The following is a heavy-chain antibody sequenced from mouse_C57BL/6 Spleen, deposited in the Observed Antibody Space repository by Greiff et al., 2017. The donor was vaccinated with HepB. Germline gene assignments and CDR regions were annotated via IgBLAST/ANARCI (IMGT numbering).Heavy chain of an antibody. Sequence: EVKLVESGGGLVQPGGSLSLSCAASGFTFTDYYMSWVRQPPGKALEWLGFIRNKANGYTTEYSASVKGRFTISRDNSQSILYLQMNALRAEDSATYYCARSPPYGNYVSWYFDVWGTGTTVTVSS. V-gene: IGHV7-3*01. D-gene: IGHD2-10*02. CDR2: IRNKANGYTT. CDR1: GFTFTDYY. CDR3: ARSPPYGNYVSWYFDV. J-gene: IGHJ1*03.